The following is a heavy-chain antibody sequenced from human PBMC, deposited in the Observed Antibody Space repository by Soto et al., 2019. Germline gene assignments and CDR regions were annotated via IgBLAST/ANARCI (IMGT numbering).Heavy chain of an antibody. V-gene: IGHV1-69*06. Sequence: ASVKVSCKASGGTFSSYAMSWVRQAPGQGLEWMGGIIPIFGTANYAQKFQGRVTITADKSTSTAYMELSSLRSEDTAVYYCASTGSRLRFLEWFTPNYGMDVWGQGTTVTVSS. CDR2: IIPIFGTA. J-gene: IGHJ6*02. CDR3: ASTGSRLRFLEWFTPNYGMDV. CDR1: GGTFSSYA. D-gene: IGHD3-3*01.